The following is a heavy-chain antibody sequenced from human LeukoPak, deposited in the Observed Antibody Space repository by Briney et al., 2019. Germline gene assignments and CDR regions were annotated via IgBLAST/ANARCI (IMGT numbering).Heavy chain of an antibody. J-gene: IGHJ6*04. Sequence: GGSLSLSCAASGFTFSSYEMNWVRQAPGKGLEWVSYISSSGSNIYYADSVKGRFTISRDNAKNSLYLQMNSLRAGDTAVYYCARDPGIYGSGSYRAHYYYYGMDVWGKGTTVTVSS. CDR1: GFTFSSYE. D-gene: IGHD3-10*01. V-gene: IGHV3-48*03. CDR2: ISSSGSNI. CDR3: ARDPGIYGSGSYRAHYYYYGMDV.